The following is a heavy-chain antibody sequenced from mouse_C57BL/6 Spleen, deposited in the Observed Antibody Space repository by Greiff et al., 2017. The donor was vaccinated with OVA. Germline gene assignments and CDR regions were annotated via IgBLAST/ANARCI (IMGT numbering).Heavy chain of an antibody. CDR3: ARNWDGGSWFAY. Sequence: DVHLVESGPGLVKPSQSLSLTCSVTGYSITSGYYWNWIRQFPGNKLEWMGYISYDGSNNYNPSLKNRISITRDTSKNQFFLKLNSVTTEDTATYYCARNWDGGSWFAYWGQGTLVTVSA. CDR2: ISYDGSN. CDR1: GYSITSGYY. D-gene: IGHD4-1*01. J-gene: IGHJ3*01. V-gene: IGHV3-6*01.